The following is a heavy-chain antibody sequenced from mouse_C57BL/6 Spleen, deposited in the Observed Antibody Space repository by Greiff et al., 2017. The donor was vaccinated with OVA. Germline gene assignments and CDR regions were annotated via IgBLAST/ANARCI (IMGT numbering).Heavy chain of an antibody. CDR1: GFTFSSYG. J-gene: IGHJ4*01. CDR3: ASTTTGYAMDY. V-gene: IGHV5-6*01. CDR2: ISSGGSYT. D-gene: IGHD1-1*01. Sequence: EVMLVESGGDLVKPGGSLKLSCAASGFTFSSYGMSWVRQTPDKRLEWVATISSGGSYTYYPDSVKGRFTISRDNAKNTLYLQMSSLKSEDTAMYYCASTTTGYAMDYWGQGTSVTVSS.